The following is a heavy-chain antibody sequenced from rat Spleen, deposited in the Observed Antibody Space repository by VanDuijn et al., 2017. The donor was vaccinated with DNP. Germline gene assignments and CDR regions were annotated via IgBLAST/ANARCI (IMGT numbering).Heavy chain of an antibody. CDR1: GFTFNNYW. Sequence: EVQLVESGGDLVQPGRSLKLSCVASGFTFNNYWMTWVRQAPTKGLEWVATILYDGSRTYYRDSVKGRFTISRDNAKSTLYLQMDSLRSEDTATYYCATFEGRDAWGRGTSVTVSS. CDR3: ATFEGRDA. V-gene: IGHV5S10*01. D-gene: IGHD1-11*01. CDR2: ILYDGSRT. J-gene: IGHJ4*01.